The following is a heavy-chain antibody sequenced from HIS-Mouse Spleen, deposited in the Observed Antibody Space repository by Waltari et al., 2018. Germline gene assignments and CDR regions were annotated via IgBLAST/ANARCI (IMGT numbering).Heavy chain of an antibody. J-gene: IGHJ4*02. CDR2: IYWNDDK. D-gene: IGHD6-13*01. V-gene: IGHV2-5*01. Sequence: QITLKESGPTLVKPTQTLTLTCTFSGFSLSTSGVGVGWLRQPPEKALEWLALIYWNDDKRYSPSLKSRLTITKDTSKNQVVLTMTNMDPVDTATYYCAHRIREGYSSSWYYFDYWGQGTLVTVSS. CDR3: AHRIREGYSSSWYYFDY. CDR1: GFSLSTSGVG.